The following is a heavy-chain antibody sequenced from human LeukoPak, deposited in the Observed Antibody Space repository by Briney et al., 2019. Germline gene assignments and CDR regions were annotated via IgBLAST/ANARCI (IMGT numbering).Heavy chain of an antibody. CDR2: IYTSGST. CDR3: ARAPEYYYDSSGYYNY. CDR1: GGSISSGSYY. V-gene: IGHV4-61*02. J-gene: IGHJ4*02. D-gene: IGHD3-22*01. Sequence: SQTLSLTCTVSGGSISSGSYYWSWIRQPAGKGLEWIGRIYTSGSTNYNPSLKSRVTISVDTSKNQFSLKLSSVTAAGTAVYYCARAPEYYYDSSGYYNYWGQGTLVTVSS.